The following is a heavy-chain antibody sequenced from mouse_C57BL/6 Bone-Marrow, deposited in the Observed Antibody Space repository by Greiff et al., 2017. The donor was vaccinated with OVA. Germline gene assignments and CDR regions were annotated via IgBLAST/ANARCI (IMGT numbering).Heavy chain of an antibody. J-gene: IGHJ3*01. Sequence: DVKLVESGGGLVKPGGSLKLSCAASGFTFSDYGMHWVRQAPEKGLEWVAYISSGSSTIFYADTVKGRFTISRDNAKNTLFLQMTSLRSEDTAMYYCAELAWFAYWGQGTLVTVSA. CDR1: GFTFSDYG. V-gene: IGHV5-17*01. CDR2: ISSGSSTI. CDR3: AELAWFAY.